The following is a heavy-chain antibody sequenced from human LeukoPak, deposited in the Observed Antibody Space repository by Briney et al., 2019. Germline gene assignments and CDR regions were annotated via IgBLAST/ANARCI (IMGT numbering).Heavy chain of an antibody. J-gene: IGHJ4*02. CDR1: GGSFSGYY. CDR3: ARGGGYDIDY. D-gene: IGHD5-12*01. V-gene: IGHV4-34*01. Sequence: SETLSLTCAVYGGSFSGYYWSWIRQPPGKGLEWIGEINHSGSTNYNPSLKSRVTISVDTSKNQFSLKLSSVTAADTAVYYCARGGGYDIDYWGQGTLVTVSS. CDR2: INHSGST.